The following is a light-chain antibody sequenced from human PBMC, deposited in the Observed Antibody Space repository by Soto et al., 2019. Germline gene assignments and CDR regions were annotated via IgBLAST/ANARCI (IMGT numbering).Light chain of an antibody. CDR3: SSYTSSTTLV. Sequence: QSALTQPASVSGSPGQSITISCTGTSSDVGGYNYVSWHQQHPGKAPKLMIYEVTNRPSGVSNRFSGSKSDNTASLTISGLQAEDEADYFCSSYTSSTTLVFGTGTKVTVL. CDR2: EVT. J-gene: IGLJ1*01. V-gene: IGLV2-14*01. CDR1: SSDVGGYNY.